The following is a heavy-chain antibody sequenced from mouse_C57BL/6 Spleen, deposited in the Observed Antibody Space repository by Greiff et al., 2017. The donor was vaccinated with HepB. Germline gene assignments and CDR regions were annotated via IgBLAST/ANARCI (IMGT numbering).Heavy chain of an antibody. J-gene: IGHJ4*01. CDR2: IDPSDSYT. CDR3: ARQGSYYSNLYYAMDY. D-gene: IGHD2-5*01. V-gene: IGHV1-50*01. Sequence: QVQLQQPGAELVKPGASVKLSCKASGYTFTSYWMQWVKQRPGQGLEWIGEIDPSDSYTNYNQKFKGKATLTVDTSSSTAYMQLSSLTSEDSAVYYCARQGSYYSNLYYAMDYWGQGTSVTVSS. CDR1: GYTFTSYW.